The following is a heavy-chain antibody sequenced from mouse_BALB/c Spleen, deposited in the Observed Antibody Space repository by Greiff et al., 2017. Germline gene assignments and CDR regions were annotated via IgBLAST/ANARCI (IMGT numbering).Heavy chain of an antibody. D-gene: IGHD3-2*02. Sequence: QVQLQQSGAELVRPGSSVKISCKASGYAFSSYWMNWVKQRPGQGLEWIGQIYPGDGDTNYNGKFKGKATLTADKSSSTAYMQLSSLTSEDSAVYFGARGAQANYAMDYWGQGTSVTVSS. V-gene: IGHV1-80*01. CDR3: ARGAQANYAMDY. CDR1: GYAFSSYW. J-gene: IGHJ4*01. CDR2: IYPGDGDT.